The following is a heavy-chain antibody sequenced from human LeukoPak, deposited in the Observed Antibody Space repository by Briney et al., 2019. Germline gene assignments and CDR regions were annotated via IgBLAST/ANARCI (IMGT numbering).Heavy chain of an antibody. CDR1: GFTFDDYA. J-gene: IGHJ5*02. CDR3: AKDPYPVVAAKFNWFDP. Sequence: GGSLRLSXAASGFTFDDYAMHWVRQAPGKGLEWVSLISGDGGSTYYADSVEGRFTISRDNSKNSLYLQMNSLRTGDTALYYCAKDPYPVVAAKFNWFDPWGQGTLVTVSS. V-gene: IGHV3-43*02. CDR2: ISGDGGST. D-gene: IGHD2-15*01.